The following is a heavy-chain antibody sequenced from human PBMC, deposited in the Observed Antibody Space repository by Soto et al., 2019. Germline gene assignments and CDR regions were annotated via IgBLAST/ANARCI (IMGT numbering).Heavy chain of an antibody. Sequence: QEQLVQSGAEVKRPGSSVKVSCKDSGGLFSSYAISWVRQAPGQGLEWMGGIIPVFGTPYYAQKFQGRVTISADESTYTAYMDFSSLTSEDTAMYYCARGDSPYVWFNEFWGQGSRVTVSS. D-gene: IGHD3-16*01. CDR3: ARGDSPYVWFNEF. V-gene: IGHV1-69*01. CDR2: IIPVFGTP. J-gene: IGHJ4*02. CDR1: GGLFSSYA.